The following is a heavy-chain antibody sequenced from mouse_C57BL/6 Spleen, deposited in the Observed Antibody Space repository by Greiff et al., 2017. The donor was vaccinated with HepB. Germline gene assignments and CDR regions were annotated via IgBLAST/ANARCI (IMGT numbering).Heavy chain of an antibody. J-gene: IGHJ2*01. Sequence: EVMLVESGGDLVKPGGSLKLSCAASGFTFSSYGMSWVRQTPDTRMEWVATISSGGSYTYYPDSVKGRFTISRDNAKNTLYLQMSSLKSEDTAMYYCARQYDYDFDYWGQGTTLTVSS. CDR1: GFTFSSYG. CDR2: ISSGGSYT. CDR3: ARQYDYDFDY. D-gene: IGHD2-4*01. V-gene: IGHV5-6*01.